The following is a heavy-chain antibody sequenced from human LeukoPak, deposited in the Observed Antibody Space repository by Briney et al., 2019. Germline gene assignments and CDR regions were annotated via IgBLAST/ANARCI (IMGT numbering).Heavy chain of an antibody. CDR2: ISYDGSNK. CDR1: GFTFSSYC. Sequence: PGGSLRLSCAAPGFTFSSYCMHWVRQAPGKGLEWVALISYDGSNKYYADSVKGRFTISRDNSKNKLYLQMNSLRAEDTAVYYCAKDRFKGFRIWGYYFDCWGQGSLVTVSS. D-gene: IGHD2-15*01. CDR3: AKDRFKGFRIWGYYFDC. V-gene: IGHV3-30*18. J-gene: IGHJ4*02.